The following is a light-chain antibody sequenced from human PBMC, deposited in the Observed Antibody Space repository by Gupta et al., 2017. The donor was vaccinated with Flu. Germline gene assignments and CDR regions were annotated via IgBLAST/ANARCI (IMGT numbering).Light chain of an antibody. CDR3: SSDTNTNTLVL. J-gene: IGLJ3*02. Sequence: ITISCTGTSSDIGGYNYVSWYQQHPVKAPKLMIFEVSNRPSGVSTRFSGSKSGNTASLTIAGLQAEDEADYYCSSDTNTNTLVLFGGGTKLTVL. V-gene: IGLV2-14*01. CDR1: SSDIGGYNY. CDR2: EVS.